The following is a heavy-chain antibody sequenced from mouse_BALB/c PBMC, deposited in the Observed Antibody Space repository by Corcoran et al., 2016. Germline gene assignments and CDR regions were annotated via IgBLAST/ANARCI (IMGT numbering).Heavy chain of an antibody. CDR1: GYSFTGYT. CDR3: ARGYGNYEGWYFDV. CDR2: INPYNGGT. Sequence: EVQLQQSGPELVKPGASMKISCKASGYSFTGYTMNWVKQSHGKNLEWIGLINPYNGGTSYNHKFKGKATLTVAKSSSTAYMELLSLTSEDSAVYYCARGYGNYEGWYFDVWGAGTTVTVSS. D-gene: IGHD2-10*02. V-gene: IGHV1-18*01. J-gene: IGHJ1*01.